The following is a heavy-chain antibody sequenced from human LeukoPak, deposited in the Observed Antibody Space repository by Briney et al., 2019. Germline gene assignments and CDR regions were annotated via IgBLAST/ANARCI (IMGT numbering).Heavy chain of an antibody. Sequence: SETLSLTCTVSGGSISSYYWSWIRQPPGKGLEWIGNIYHSGSTNYNPSLNSRVTISVDTSKNQVSLNLRSVTAADTAVYYCARHPHCSGGSCYQPADYWGQGTLVTVSS. V-gene: IGHV4-59*08. D-gene: IGHD2-15*01. CDR2: IYHSGST. CDR3: ARHPHCSGGSCYQPADY. CDR1: GGSISSYY. J-gene: IGHJ4*02.